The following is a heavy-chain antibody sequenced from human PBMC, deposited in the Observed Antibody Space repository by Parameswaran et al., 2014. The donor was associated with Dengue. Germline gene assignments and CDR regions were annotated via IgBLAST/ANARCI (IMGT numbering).Heavy chain of an antibody. V-gene: IGHV1-2*02. CDR2: INPNSGGT. Sequence: VRQMPGKGLEWMGWINPNSGGTNYAQKFQGRVTMTRDTSISTAYMELSRLRSDDTAVYYCAREKAASGYIDYWGQGTLVTVSS. D-gene: IGHD3-3*01. J-gene: IGHJ4*02. CDR3: AREKAASGYIDY.